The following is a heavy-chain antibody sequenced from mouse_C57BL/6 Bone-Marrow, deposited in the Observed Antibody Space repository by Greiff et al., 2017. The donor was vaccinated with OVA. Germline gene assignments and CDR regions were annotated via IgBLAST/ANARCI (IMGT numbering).Heavy chain of an antibody. CDR3: AGGYDYGEAWFAY. CDR2: IHPKSGST. V-gene: IGHV1-64*01. Sequence: VQLQQPGAELVKPGASVKLSCKASGYTFTSYWMHWVKQRPGQGLEWIGKIHPKSGSTNYNEKFKSKATLTVDKSSSTAYMQLSSRTSEDSAVYDCAGGYDYGEAWFAYWGRGTLVTVSA. CDR1: GYTFTSYW. J-gene: IGHJ3*01. D-gene: IGHD2-4*01.